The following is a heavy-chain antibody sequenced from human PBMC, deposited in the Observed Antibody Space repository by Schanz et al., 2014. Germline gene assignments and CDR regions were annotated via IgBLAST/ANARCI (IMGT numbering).Heavy chain of an antibody. CDR3: ARGRGCTGGSCYSWFDL. J-gene: IGHJ5*02. D-gene: IGHD2-15*01. Sequence: QVQLVESGGGLVKPGGSLRLSCAASGFTFSDYYMTWIRQAPGKGLEWVSDISDSGDSTHYADSVKGRFIGSRDNSKNTLLLQMSRLRTEDTAVYSCARGRGCTGGSCYSWFDLWGQGTLVTVAS. CDR2: ISDSGDST. V-gene: IGHV3-11*06. CDR1: GFTFSDYY.